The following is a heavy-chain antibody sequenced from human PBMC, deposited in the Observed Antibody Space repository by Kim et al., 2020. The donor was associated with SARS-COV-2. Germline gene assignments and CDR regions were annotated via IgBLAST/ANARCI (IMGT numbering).Heavy chain of an antibody. V-gene: IGHV4-31*03. J-gene: IGHJ4*02. CDR3: ARRPMSRGRYFDY. Sequence: SETLSLTCTVSGGSISSGGYYWSWIRQHPGKGLEWIGYIYYSGSTYYNPSLKSRVTISVDTSKNQFSLKLSSVTAADTAVYYCARRPMSRGRYFDYWGQGTLVTVSS. CDR1: GGSISSGGYY. CDR2: IYYSGST. D-gene: IGHD1-26*01.